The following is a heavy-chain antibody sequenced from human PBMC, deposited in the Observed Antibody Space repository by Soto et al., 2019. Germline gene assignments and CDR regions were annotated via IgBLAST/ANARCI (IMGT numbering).Heavy chain of an antibody. Sequence: GGSLRLSCAASGFTFSSYAMHWVRQAPGKGLEWVAVISYDGSNKYYADSVKGRFTISRDNSKNTLYLQMNSLRAEDTAVYYCARDSEPNDVFDYWGQGTLVTVSS. CDR2: ISYDGSNK. CDR1: GFTFSSYA. CDR3: ARDSEPNDVFDY. J-gene: IGHJ4*02. V-gene: IGHV3-30-3*01.